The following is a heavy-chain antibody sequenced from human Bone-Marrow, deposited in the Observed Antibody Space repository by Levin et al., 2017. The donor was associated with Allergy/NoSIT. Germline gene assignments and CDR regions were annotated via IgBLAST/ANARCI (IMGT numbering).Heavy chain of an antibody. CDR3: AKGSSRQWLLRVLDY. V-gene: IGHV3-74*01. CDR1: GFTFSNYW. Sequence: PGGSLRLSCAASGFTFSNYWLHWVRQAPGKGLVWVSRLDPDGNSVVYEDSVKGRFTISRDNAENTMYLQMNSLTVEDTAVYYCAKGSSRQWLLRVLDYWGQGTLVTVSS. J-gene: IGHJ4*02. D-gene: IGHD6-19*01. CDR2: LDPDGNSV.